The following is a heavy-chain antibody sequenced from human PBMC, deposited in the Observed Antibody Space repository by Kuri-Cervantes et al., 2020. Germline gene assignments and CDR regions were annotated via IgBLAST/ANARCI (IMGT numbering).Heavy chain of an antibody. J-gene: IGHJ4*02. D-gene: IGHD3-10*01. CDR2: ISSSSSYI. V-gene: IGHV3-21*01. CDR1: GFTFSSYS. CDR3: ARGFREFTENDY. Sequence: GESLKISCAASGFTFSSYSMNWVRQAPRKGLEWVSSISSSSSYIYYADSVKGRFTISRDNAKNSLYLQMNSLRAEDTAVYYCARGFREFTENDYWGQGTLVTVSS.